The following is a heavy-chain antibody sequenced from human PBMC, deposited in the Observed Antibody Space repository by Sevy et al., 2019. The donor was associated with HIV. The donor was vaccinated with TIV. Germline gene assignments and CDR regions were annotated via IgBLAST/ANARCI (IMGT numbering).Heavy chain of an antibody. CDR1: GFTFSDYW. Sequence: GGSLRLSCAASGFTFSDYWMSWVRQTPGKGLKWVANIKPDGSEKYHVDSVKGRFTISRDNTKNSLYLQMNSLRAEDTAVYYCARGEAARPYWGQGALVTVSS. D-gene: IGHD6-6*01. V-gene: IGHV3-7*01. J-gene: IGHJ4*02. CDR2: IKPDGSEK. CDR3: ARGEAARPY.